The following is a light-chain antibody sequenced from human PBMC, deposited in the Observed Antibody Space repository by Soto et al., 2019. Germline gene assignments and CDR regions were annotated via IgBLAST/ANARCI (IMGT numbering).Light chain of an antibody. J-gene: IGKJ1*01. Sequence: EIVLTQSPGTLFVSPGERATLSCRASQSISSNYLAWYQQKPGQAPSLLIYGASSRATGIPDRFSGSGSGTDFTLTLGRLEPEDSAIYYCQQYSSWMFGQGTKVEIK. CDR1: QSISSNY. V-gene: IGKV3-20*01. CDR3: QQYSSWM. CDR2: GAS.